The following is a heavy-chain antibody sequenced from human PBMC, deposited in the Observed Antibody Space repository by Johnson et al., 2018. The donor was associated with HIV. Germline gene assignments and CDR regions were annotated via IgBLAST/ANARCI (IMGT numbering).Heavy chain of an antibody. Sequence: VQLVESGGGLVQPGGSLRLSCAASGFTFSSYAMHWVRQAPGKGLEYVSAISSNGGSTYYANSVTGRFTISRDNSKNTLYLQMGSLRAEDMAVYYCARGGASGAFDIWGQGTMVTVSS. D-gene: IGHD1-26*01. V-gene: IGHV3-64*01. CDR1: GFTFSSYA. J-gene: IGHJ3*02. CDR3: ARGGASGAFDI. CDR2: ISSNGGST.